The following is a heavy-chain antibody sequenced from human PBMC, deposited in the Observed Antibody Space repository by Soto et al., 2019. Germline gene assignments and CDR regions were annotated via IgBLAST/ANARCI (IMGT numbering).Heavy chain of an antibody. Sequence: XXSLRLCYAASGFTFGNYAVRWILQAPGKGLEWVSTIRETGNTYYADSVRGRFATSRDNSENTLYLQMSSLRAEDTAVYYCAKQQMGVIRALDYWGQGTLVTVSS. CDR2: IRETGNT. D-gene: IGHD1-26*01. J-gene: IGHJ4*02. CDR3: AKQQMGVIRALDY. V-gene: IGHV3-23*01. CDR1: GFTFGNYA.